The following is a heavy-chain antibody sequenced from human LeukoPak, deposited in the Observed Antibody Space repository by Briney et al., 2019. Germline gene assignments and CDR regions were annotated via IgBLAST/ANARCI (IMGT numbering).Heavy chain of an antibody. V-gene: IGHV4-34*01. CDR2: INHSGST. D-gene: IGHD2-2*01. CDR3: ARGGGIVVVPARPSSRRRFDY. J-gene: IGHJ4*02. Sequence: PSETLSLXCAVYGGSLSGYYWSWIRPPPGKGLESIGEINHSGSTNYNPSLKSRVTISVDTSKNEFSLKLSSVTAADTAVYYCARGGGIVVVPARPSSRRRFDYWGQGTLVTVSS. CDR1: GGSLSGYY.